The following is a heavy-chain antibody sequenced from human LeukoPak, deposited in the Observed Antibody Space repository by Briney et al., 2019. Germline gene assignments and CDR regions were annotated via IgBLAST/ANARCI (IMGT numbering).Heavy chain of an antibody. CDR2: ISPIFGTA. Sequence: ASVKVSCKASGGTCSSYAISWVRQAPGQGLEWMGGISPIFGTANYAQKFQGRVTITADKSTSTAYMELSSLRSEDTAVYYCARSSIIAAAGPYYFDYWGQGTLVTVSS. CDR1: GGTCSSYA. CDR3: ARSSIIAAAGPYYFDY. D-gene: IGHD6-13*01. J-gene: IGHJ4*02. V-gene: IGHV1-69*06.